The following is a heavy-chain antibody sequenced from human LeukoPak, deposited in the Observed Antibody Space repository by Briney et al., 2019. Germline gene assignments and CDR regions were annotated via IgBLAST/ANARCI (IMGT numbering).Heavy chain of an antibody. V-gene: IGHV4-39*07. CDR2: IYNSASA. Sequence: SGTLSLTCTVSGASISTSTSYYLGWIREPPGRGLERIGSIYNSASAYFTPSLKSRVTISVDTSKNQSSLKLTSVTAADTAVYYCARIFGYSDGLFESWGQGTLVTVSS. D-gene: IGHD5-18*01. CDR3: ARIFGYSDGLFES. CDR1: GASISTSTSYY. J-gene: IGHJ4*02.